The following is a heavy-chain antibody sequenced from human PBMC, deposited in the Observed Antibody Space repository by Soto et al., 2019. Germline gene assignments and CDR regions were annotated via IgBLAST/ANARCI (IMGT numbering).Heavy chain of an antibody. V-gene: IGHV4-39*01. J-gene: IGHJ4*02. CDR3: ARNGVAALQFDY. CDR2: IYYSGST. D-gene: IGHD6-25*01. Sequence: SETLSLTCTVSGGSISSTTYYWGWIRQPPGKGLEWIGSIYYSGSTYYNPSLKSRLTISVDTSKNQFSLKLSSVTAPDTALYYCARNGVAALQFDYWGQGTLVTVSS. CDR1: GGSISSTTYY.